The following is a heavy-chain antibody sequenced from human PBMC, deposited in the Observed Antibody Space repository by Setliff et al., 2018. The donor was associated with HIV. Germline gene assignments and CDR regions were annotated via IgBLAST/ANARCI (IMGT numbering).Heavy chain of an antibody. J-gene: IGHJ3*02. CDR1: GGSITSSGYH. Sequence: SETLSLTCSVSGGSITSSGYHWGWIRQPPGKGLEWIGNIYYSGDTFYNASHRSRLTLSVDTSKNQFSLKLNSVTASDTAMYYCTRHRGPPWDAFDIWGQGTMVTVSS. V-gene: IGHV4-39*01. CDR3: TRHRGPPWDAFDI. CDR2: IYYSGDT.